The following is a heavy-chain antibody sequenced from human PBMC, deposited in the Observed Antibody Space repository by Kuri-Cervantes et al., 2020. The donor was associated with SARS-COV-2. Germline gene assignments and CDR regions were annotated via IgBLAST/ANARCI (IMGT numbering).Heavy chain of an antibody. Sequence: GESLKISCAASGFTFSSFPMHWVRHAPGKGLEWVALISTDGNNRYYVDFLKGRFTISRDNSKNTLHLDMNSLRPEDTGVYYCAKMGDNHSKGDYGNAVWGQGITVP. V-gene: IGHV3-30*18. J-gene: IGHJ6*01. CDR1: GFTFSSFP. CDR3: AKMGDNHSKGDYGNAV. CDR2: ISTDGNNR. D-gene: IGHD3-16*01.